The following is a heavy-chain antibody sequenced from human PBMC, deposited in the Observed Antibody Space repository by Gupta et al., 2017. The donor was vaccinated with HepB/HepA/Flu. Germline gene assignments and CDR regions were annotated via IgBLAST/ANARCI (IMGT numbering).Heavy chain of an antibody. CDR1: GFTFSSYA. CDR2: ISGSGGST. J-gene: IGHJ4*02. CDR3: ARTRDGYNYHFDY. V-gene: IGHV3-23*01. D-gene: IGHD5-24*01. Sequence: EVQLLESGGGLVQPGGSLRLSCAASGFTFSSYAMSWVRQAPGKGLEWVSAISGSGGSTYYADSVKGRFTISRDNSKNTLYLQMNSLRAEDTAVYYCARTRDGYNYHFDYWGQGTLVTVSS.